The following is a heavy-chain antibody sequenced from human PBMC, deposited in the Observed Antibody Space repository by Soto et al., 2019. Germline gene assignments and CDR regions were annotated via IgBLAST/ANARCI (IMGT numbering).Heavy chain of an antibody. Sequence: EVQLLESGGGLVQPGGSLRLSCAASGFTFSNYAVTWVRQAPGKGLGWVSTFSGSGGSTYYADSVQGRFTISRDNSKHTLELQMNSLRAKDTAVYDFAKDQGGSWDERDYRGQGTLVTVSS. CDR3: AKDQGGSWDERDY. V-gene: IGHV3-23*01. CDR2: FSGSGGST. CDR1: GFTFSNYA. D-gene: IGHD1-26*01. J-gene: IGHJ4*02.